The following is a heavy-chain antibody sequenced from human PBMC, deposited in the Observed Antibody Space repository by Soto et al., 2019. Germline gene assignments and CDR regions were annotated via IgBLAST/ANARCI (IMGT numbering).Heavy chain of an antibody. CDR1: GGSISRGGYS. CDR3: ARGPPNSI. V-gene: IGHV4-30-2*01. D-gene: IGHD3-22*01. Sequence: PSETLSLTCAVSGGSISRGGYSWSWIRQPPGKGLEWIGYIYHSGSTYYNPSLKSRVTISVDRSKNQFSLKLSSVTAADTAVYYCARGPPNSIWGQGTLVNVS. CDR2: IYHSGST. J-gene: IGHJ4*02.